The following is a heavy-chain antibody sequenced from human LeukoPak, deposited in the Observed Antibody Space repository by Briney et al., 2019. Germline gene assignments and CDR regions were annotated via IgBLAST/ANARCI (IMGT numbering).Heavy chain of an antibody. D-gene: IGHD2-2*01. V-gene: IGHV1-2*02. CDR1: GYTFTGYY. J-gene: IGHJ5*02. Sequence: GASVKVSCKASGYTFTGYYMHWVRQAPGQGLEWMGWILPNSGGTKYAQKFQGRVTMNRDKSISTAYMELSSLTSDDTAVYYCARGVGVVTWNWFDPWGQGTLVTVSS. CDR2: ILPNSGGT. CDR3: ARGVGVVTWNWFDP.